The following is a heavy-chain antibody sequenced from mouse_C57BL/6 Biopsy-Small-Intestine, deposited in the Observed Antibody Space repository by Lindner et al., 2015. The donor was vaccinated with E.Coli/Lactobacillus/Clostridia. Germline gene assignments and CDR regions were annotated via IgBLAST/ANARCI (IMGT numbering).Heavy chain of an antibody. CDR1: GYSFTAYN. CDR2: VDPNYGST. V-gene: IGHV1-39*01. J-gene: IGHJ3*01. CDR3: ARSELFAY. Sequence: VQMQESGPELVKPGTSVKVSCKASGYSFTAYNINWVKQSLGESLEWIGNVDPNYGSTSYNQKFKGKATLTVDKSSSTAYMQLNSLTSEDSAVYFCARSELFAYWGQGTLVTVSA.